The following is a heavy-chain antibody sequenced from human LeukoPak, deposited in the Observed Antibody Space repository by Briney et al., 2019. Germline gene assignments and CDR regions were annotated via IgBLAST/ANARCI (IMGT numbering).Heavy chain of an antibody. CDR1: GFTVSTSY. CDR2: IYSGGST. J-gene: IGHJ4*02. D-gene: IGHD3-16*02. CDR3: AKDALISFRGAWSQSDY. V-gene: IGHV3-66*01. Sequence: GGSLRLSCAASGFTVSTSYMSWVRQAPGKGLEWVSLIYSGGSTYYPDSVRGRFTISRDNSQNTLHLQMNSLRAEDTAVYYCAKDALISFRGAWSQSDYWGQGTLVTVSS.